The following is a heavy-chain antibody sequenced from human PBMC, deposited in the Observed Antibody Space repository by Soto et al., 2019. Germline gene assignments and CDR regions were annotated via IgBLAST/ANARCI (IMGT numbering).Heavy chain of an antibody. CDR2: ISGSGGST. D-gene: IGHD5-18*01. V-gene: IGHV3-23*01. Sequence: EVQLLESGGGLAQRGGSLRLSCAASGFTFSSYAMSWVRQAPGKGLEWVSAISGSGGSTYYADSVKGRFTISRDNSKNTLYLQMNSLRAEDTAVYYCAKSGYSYGLYYFDYWGQGTLVTVSS. CDR3: AKSGYSYGLYYFDY. J-gene: IGHJ4*02. CDR1: GFTFSSYA.